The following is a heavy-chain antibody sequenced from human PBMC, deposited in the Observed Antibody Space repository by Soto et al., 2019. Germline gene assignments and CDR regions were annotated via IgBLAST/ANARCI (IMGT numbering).Heavy chain of an antibody. CDR1: GCTFSNYA. Sequence: GASVKVSCKASGCTFSNYAITWVRQAPGQGLEWLGRIIPIFGTRDYAQKFQGRVTISADESTTTAYMELSSLRSDDTAVYYCAKDGGREGYFGNWFEPWGQGTLVTVSS. CDR3: AKDGGREGYFGNWFEP. CDR2: IIPIFGTR. V-gene: IGHV1-69*13. D-gene: IGHD2-15*01. J-gene: IGHJ5*02.